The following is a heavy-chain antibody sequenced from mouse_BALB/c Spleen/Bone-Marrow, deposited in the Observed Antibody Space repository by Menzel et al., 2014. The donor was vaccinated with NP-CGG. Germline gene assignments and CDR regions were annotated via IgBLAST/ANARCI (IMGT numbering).Heavy chain of an antibody. CDR3: AREATYDAYFDY. J-gene: IGHJ2*01. V-gene: IGHV1-4*02. CDR1: GYTFTSNT. CDR2: INPTRGYT. Sequence: QVQLQQSAGELARPGASVKMSCKASGYTFTSNTIQWVKQRPGQGLEWIGYINPTRGYTDYNQKFKDKTTLTADKSSSTAFMHRSSLTSEDSAVYYCAREATYDAYFDYWDQGTILTVSS. D-gene: IGHD2-12*01.